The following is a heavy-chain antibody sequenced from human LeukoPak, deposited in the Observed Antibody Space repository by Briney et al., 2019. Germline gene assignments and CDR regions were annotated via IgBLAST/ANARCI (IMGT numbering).Heavy chain of an antibody. CDR3: AKAPYCPNGVCRYFDY. D-gene: IGHD2-8*01. CDR2: ISASGGGT. Sequence: PGGSLRLSCAASGFTFSTYPMSWVRQAPGKGLEWVSAISASGGGTYYADSVKGRFTISRDNSRSTVFLQMSSLRAEDTAVYYCAKAPYCPNGVCRYFDYWGQGILVTVSS. J-gene: IGHJ4*02. V-gene: IGHV3-23*01. CDR1: GFTFSTYP.